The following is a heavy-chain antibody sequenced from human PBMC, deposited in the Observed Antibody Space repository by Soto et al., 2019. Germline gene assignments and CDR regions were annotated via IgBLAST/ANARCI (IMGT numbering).Heavy chain of an antibody. V-gene: IGHV3-23*01. Sequence: EVQLLESGGGFVQPGGSLRLSCAGSGFTFINYAMNWVRQAPGKGLEWVSSISGGGDAAFFPDSVRGRFTISRDNSKNTVTLQMTSLGVDDTAVYYCARKILGSTSRPNYWYFDLWGRGTQVTVSS. J-gene: IGHJ2*01. CDR2: ISGGGDAA. CDR3: ARKILGSTSRPNYWYFDL. D-gene: IGHD2-2*01. CDR1: GFTFINYA.